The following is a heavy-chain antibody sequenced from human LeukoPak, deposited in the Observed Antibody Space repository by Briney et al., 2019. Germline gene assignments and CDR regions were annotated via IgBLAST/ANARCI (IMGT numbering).Heavy chain of an antibody. V-gene: IGHV1-18*01. Sequence: ASVKVSCKASGYTFTSYGISWVRQAPGQGLEWMGWISAYNGNTNYSQKFQGRVTITRDTSASTAYMELSSLRSEDTAVYYCARDGYCSSTSCYVRTQRTINNWFDPWGQGTLVTVSS. CDR1: GYTFTSYG. CDR3: ARDGYCSSTSCYVRTQRTINNWFDP. D-gene: IGHD2-2*03. CDR2: ISAYNGNT. J-gene: IGHJ5*02.